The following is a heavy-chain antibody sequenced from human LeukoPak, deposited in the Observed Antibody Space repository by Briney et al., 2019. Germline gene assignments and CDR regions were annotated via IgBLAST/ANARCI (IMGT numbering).Heavy chain of an antibody. V-gene: IGHV1-2*06. J-gene: IGHJ4*02. CDR2: INPNSGGT. Sequence: ASVKVSCKASGYTFTGYYMHWVRQAPGQGLEWMGRINPNSGGTNYAQKFQGRVTMTRDTSISTAYMELSRLRSDDTAVYYCASGSAVGATKAGEMEYYWGQGTLVTVSS. CDR3: ASGSAVGATKAGEMEYY. CDR1: GYTFTGYY. D-gene: IGHD1-26*01.